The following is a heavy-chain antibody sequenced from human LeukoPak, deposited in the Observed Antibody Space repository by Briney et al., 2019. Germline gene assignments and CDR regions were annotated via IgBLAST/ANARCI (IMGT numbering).Heavy chain of an antibody. CDR3: ARDYYDSSGYYSDY. CDR2: IHYSGST. D-gene: IGHD3-22*01. CDR1: GGSISSYY. V-gene: IGHV4-59*01. J-gene: IGHJ4*02. Sequence: PSETLSLTCTVSGGSISSYYWSWIRQPPGKGLEWIGYIHYSGSTNYNPSLKSRVTISVDTSKNQFSLKLSSVTAADTAVYYCARDYYDSSGYYSDYWGQGTLVTVSS.